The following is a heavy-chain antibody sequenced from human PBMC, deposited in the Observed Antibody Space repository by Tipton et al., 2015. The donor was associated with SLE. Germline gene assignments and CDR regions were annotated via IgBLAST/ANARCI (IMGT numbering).Heavy chain of an antibody. CDR1: GYSISSGHY. J-gene: IGHJ5*02. Sequence: TLSLTCTVSGYSISSGHYWSWIRQPPGKGLEWIGYIYYSGSTNYNPSLKSRVTISVDTSNNQFSLKVTSVIAADTAVYYCARLHGYSYGLNWFDPWGQGTLISVSS. D-gene: IGHD5-18*01. V-gene: IGHV4-59*11. CDR2: IYYSGST. CDR3: ARLHGYSYGLNWFDP.